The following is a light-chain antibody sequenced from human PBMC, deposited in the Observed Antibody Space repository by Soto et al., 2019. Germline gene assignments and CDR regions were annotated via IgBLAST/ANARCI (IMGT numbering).Light chain of an antibody. CDR2: EGS. J-gene: IGLJ2*01. CDR1: SSDDGSYNL. CDR3: SSYAGSSTYVV. Sequence: QSALTQPASVSGSPGQSITISCTGTSSDDGSYNLVSWYQQHPGKAPKLMIYEGSKRPSGVSNRFSGSKSGNTASLTISGLQAEDEADYYCSSYAGSSTYVVFGGGTKLTVL. V-gene: IGLV2-23*01.